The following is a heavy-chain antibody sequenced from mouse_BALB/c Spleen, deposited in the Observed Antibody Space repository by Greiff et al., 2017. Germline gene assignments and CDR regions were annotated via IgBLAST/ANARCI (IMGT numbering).Heavy chain of an antibody. V-gene: IGHV14-3*02. CDR2: IDPANGNT. CDR1: GFNIKDTY. J-gene: IGHJ2*01. Sequence: EVQRVESGAELVKPGASVKLSCTASGFNIKDTYMHWVKQRPEQGLEWIGRIDPANGNTKYDPKFQGKATITADTSSNTAYLQLSSLTSEDTAVYYCARGLWLLPYFDYWGQGTTLTVSS. CDR3: ARGLWLLPYFDY. D-gene: IGHD2-2*01.